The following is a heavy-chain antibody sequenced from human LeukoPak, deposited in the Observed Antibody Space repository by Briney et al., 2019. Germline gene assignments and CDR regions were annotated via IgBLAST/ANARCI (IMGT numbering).Heavy chain of an antibody. Sequence: SETLSLTCTVSGGSISSSSYYWGWIRQPPGKGLEWIGYIHSSGSSYYNPSLKSRVTISLDTSENQLSLRLSSVTAADTAVYYCARVLSGSGSLYYFDYWGQGTLVTVSS. CDR2: IHSSGSS. CDR1: GGSISSSSYY. V-gene: IGHV4-30-4*08. J-gene: IGHJ4*02. D-gene: IGHD3-10*01. CDR3: ARVLSGSGSLYYFDY.